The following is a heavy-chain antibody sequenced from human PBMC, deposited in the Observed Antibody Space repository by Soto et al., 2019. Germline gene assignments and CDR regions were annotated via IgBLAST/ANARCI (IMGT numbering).Heavy chain of an antibody. V-gene: IGHV1-8*01. Sequence: ASVKVSCKASGYTFTSYDINWVRQATGQGLEWMGWMNPNSGNTGYAQKFQGRVTMTRNTSISTAYMELSSLRSEDTAVYYCSTFTITKSTYQYYYYYMDVWGKGTTVTVSS. CDR2: MNPNSGNT. J-gene: IGHJ6*03. CDR3: STFTITKSTYQYYYYYMDV. CDR1: GYTFTSYD. D-gene: IGHD3-9*01.